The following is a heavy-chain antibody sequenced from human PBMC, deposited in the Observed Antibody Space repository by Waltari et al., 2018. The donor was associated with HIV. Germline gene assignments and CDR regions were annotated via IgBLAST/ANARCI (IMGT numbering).Heavy chain of an antibody. CDR1: AFTLTDFG. CDR3: AKEGWELLQFGYYFDS. CDR2: ISYDGSSK. J-gene: IGHJ4*02. Sequence: QEQLVESGGSVVQPGRSLRLYCAVPAFTLTDFGIHWARQAPGKGLWWVASISYDGSSKYDSDSVKGRFTISRDDSKNTVSLQMNSLRAADAALYYCAKEGWELLQFGYYFDSWGQGALVTVSS. D-gene: IGHD3-10*01. V-gene: IGHV3-30*18.